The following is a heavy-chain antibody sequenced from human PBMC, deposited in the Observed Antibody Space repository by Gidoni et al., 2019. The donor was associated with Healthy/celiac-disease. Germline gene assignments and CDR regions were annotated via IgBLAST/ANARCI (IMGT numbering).Heavy chain of an antibody. Sequence: QLQLQESGPGLVKPSETLSLTCTVSGGSISSSSYYWGWIRQPPGKGLEWIGSIYYSGSTYYNPSLKSRVTISVDTSKNQFSLKLSSVTAADTAVYYCARQLGDYYDSSGYYLDYFDYWGQGTLVTVSS. CDR1: GGSISSSSYY. CDR2: IYYSGST. CDR3: ARQLGDYYDSSGYYLDYFDY. D-gene: IGHD3-22*01. V-gene: IGHV4-39*01. J-gene: IGHJ4*02.